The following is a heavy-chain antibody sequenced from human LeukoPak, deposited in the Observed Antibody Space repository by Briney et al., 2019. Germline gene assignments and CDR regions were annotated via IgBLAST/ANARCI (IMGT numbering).Heavy chain of an antibody. CDR3: ARVVITFGGVIGIFDY. D-gene: IGHD3-16*02. Sequence: ASVKVSCKASGYTFTSYGISWVRQAPGQGLEWMGWISAYNGNTNYAQKLQGRVTMTTDTSTGTAYMELRSLRSDDTAVYYCARVVITFGGVIGIFDYWGQGTLVTVSS. CDR1: GYTFTSYG. J-gene: IGHJ4*02. V-gene: IGHV1-18*01. CDR2: ISAYNGNT.